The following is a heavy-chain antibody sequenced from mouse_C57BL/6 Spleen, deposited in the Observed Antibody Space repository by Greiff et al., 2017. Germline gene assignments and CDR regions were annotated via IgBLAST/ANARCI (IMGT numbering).Heavy chain of an antibody. CDR3: ARGRTGTTFAY. D-gene: IGHD4-1*01. CDR1: GYTFTSYW. V-gene: IGHV1-55*01. J-gene: IGHJ3*01. Sequence: QVQLQQPGAELVKPGASVKMSCKASGYTFTSYWLTWVKQRPGQGLEWIGDIYPGSGSTNYNEKFKRKATLTVDTSSSTAYMQLSSLTSEDSAVYYCARGRTGTTFAYWGQGTLVTVSA. CDR2: IYPGSGST.